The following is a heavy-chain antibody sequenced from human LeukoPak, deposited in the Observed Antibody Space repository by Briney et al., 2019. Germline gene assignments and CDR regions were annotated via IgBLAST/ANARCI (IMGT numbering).Heavy chain of an antibody. D-gene: IGHD2-15*01. CDR1: GFTVSSNY. V-gene: IGHV3-53*01. CDR2: IYSGGST. CDR3: ARDVSISRYCSGGSCYAY. Sequence: GGSLRLSCAASGFTVSSNYMSWVRQAPGKGLEWVSVIYSGGSTYYTDSVKGRFTISRDNSKNTLYLQMNSLRAEDTAVYYCARDVSISRYCSGGSCYAYWGQGTLVTVPS. J-gene: IGHJ4*02.